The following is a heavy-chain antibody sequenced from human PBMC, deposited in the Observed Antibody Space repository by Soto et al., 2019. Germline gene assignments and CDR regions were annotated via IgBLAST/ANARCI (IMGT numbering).Heavy chain of an antibody. J-gene: IGHJ6*03. V-gene: IGHV4-39*01. Sequence: SETLSLTCTVSGGSISSSSYYWGWIRQPPGKGLEWIGSIYYSGSTYYNPSLKSRVTISVDTSKNQFSLKLSSVTAADTAVYYCESYYYDSSGYYYGYYYYMDVWGKGTTVTVSS. CDR2: IYYSGST. CDR1: GGSISSSSYY. D-gene: IGHD3-22*01. CDR3: ESYYYDSSGYYYGYYYYMDV.